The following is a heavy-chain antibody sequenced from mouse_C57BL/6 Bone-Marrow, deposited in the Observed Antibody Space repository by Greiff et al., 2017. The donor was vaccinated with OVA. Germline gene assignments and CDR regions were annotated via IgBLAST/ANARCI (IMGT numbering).Heavy chain of an antibody. D-gene: IGHD1-1*01. J-gene: IGHJ1*03. CDR1: GFSLTSYG. CDR3: ATNHYYGSSHWYFDV. V-gene: IGHV2-5*01. CDR2: IWRGGST. Sequence: VQLQQSGPGLVQPSQSLSITCTVSGFSLTSYGVHWVRQSPGKGLEWLGVIWRGGSTDYNAAFMSRLGITKDNSKSQVFFKMNSLQADDTAIYYCATNHYYGSSHWYFDVWGTGTTVTVSS.